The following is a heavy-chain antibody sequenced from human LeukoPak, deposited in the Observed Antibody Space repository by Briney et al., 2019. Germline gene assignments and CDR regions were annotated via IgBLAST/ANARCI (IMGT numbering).Heavy chain of an antibody. J-gene: IGHJ4*02. CDR1: GFTFSSYA. V-gene: IGHV3-30-3*01. CDR2: ISYDGSNK. D-gene: IGHD5-12*01. CDR3: AREERWLRFPYFDY. Sequence: PGGSLRLSCAASGFTFSSYAMHWVRQAPGKGLEWVAVISYDGSNKYYADSVKGRFTISRDNSKNTLYLQMNSLRAEDTAVYYCAREERWLRFPYFDYWGQGTLVTVSS.